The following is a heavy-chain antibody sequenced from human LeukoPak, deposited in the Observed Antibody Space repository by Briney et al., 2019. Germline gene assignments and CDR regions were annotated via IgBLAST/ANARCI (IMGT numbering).Heavy chain of an antibody. CDR1: RFTFSSYG. D-gene: IGHD3-16*02. CDR3: AKDLTRLRLGELSY. V-gene: IGHV3-30*02. J-gene: IGHJ4*02. Sequence: GGSLRLSCAASRFTFSSYGMHWVRQAPGKGLEWVAFIRYDGSNKYYADSVKGRFTVSRDNSKNTLYLQMNSLRAEDTAVYYCAKDLTRLRLGELSYWGQGTLVTVSS. CDR2: IRYDGSNK.